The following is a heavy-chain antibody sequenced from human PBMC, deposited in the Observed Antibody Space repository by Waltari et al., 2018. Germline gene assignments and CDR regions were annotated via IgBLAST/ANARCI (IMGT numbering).Heavy chain of an antibody. CDR3: ARNTGGGSYYVYYYGMDV. D-gene: IGHD1-26*01. CDR1: GGTFSSYT. V-gene: IGHV1-69*02. Sequence: QVQLVQSGAEVKKPGSSVKVSCKASGGTFSSYTISWVRQAPGQGLAWMGRLIPILGISNYAQKFQGKVTITADKATSTAYMERSSLRSEDTAVYYCARNTGGGSYYVYYYGMDVWGQGTTVTVSS. J-gene: IGHJ6*02. CDR2: LIPILGIS.